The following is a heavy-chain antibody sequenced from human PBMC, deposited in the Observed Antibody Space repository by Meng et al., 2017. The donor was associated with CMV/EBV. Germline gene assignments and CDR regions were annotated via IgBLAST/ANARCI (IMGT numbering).Heavy chain of an antibody. CDR3: ARDRYGDYDFWSGYSYYYYGMDV. J-gene: IGHJ6*02. CDR2: ISSSGSTI. V-gene: IGHV3-48*03. CDR1: GFTFSSYE. D-gene: IGHD3-3*01. Sequence: GGSLRLSCAASGFTFSSYEMNWVRQAPGKGLEWVSYISSSGSTIYYADSVKGRFTISRDNAKNSLYLQMNSLRAEDTAVYYCARDRYGDYDFWSGYSYYYYGMDVWGQGTTVTVSS.